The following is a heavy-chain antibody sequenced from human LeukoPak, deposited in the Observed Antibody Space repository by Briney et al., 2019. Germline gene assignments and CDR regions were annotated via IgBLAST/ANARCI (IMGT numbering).Heavy chain of an antibody. V-gene: IGHV3-48*03. J-gene: IGHJ3*02. CDR2: ISSSGSTI. CDR1: GFTFSSYE. Sequence: GGSLRLSCAASGFTFSSYEMNWVRQAPGKGLEWVSYISSSGSTIYYADSVKGRFTISRDNAKNSLHLQMNSLRAEDTAVYYCASVMYSSGWYGNDAFDIWGQGTMVTVSS. D-gene: IGHD6-19*01. CDR3: ASVMYSSGWYGNDAFDI.